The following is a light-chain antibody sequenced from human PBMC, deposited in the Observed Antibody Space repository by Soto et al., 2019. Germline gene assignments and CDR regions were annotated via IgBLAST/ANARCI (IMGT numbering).Light chain of an antibody. Sequence: DIVMTQSPDSLAVSLGERATINCKSSQSVFKGSNNEDCLAWYQQKPGQPPKLLLYWASTRESGVPDRFSGSGSGTDFTLTISSLQAEDVAIYYCQQFSSPTFFPFGQGTKVDIK. CDR2: WAS. J-gene: IGKJ2*01. CDR1: QSVFKGSNNEDC. CDR3: QQFSSPTFFP. V-gene: IGKV4-1*01.